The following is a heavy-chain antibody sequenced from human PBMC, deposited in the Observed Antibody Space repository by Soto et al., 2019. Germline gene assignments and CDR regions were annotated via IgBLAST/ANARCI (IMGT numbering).Heavy chain of an antibody. CDR2: ISYDGNEE. J-gene: IGHJ5*02. V-gene: IGHV3-30*03. CDR1: GFTFSSYG. Sequence: VGSLRLCYAASGFTFSSYGMHRVRQFPGKGLEGVAVISYDGNEEQYADSVKGRFTISRDNSKSKLSLEMNSLRAEDTALYYFAITYGDSYCYFENYNYPWGQEDLVAVSS. D-gene: IGHD3-16*02. CDR3: AITYGDSYCYFENYNYP.